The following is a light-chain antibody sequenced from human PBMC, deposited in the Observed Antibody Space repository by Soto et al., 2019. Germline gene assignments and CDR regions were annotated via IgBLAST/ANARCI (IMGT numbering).Light chain of an antibody. CDR1: ISVFGGYNY. CDR3: TSYTDTSVYV. J-gene: IGLJ1*01. V-gene: IGLV2-14*01. CDR2: EVT. Sequence: QSVLTQPASVSGSPGQSISISCTGTISVFGGYNYVSWYQQHPGKTPKLLIYEVTNRPSGVSSRFSASKSGNTASLTIPGLQAEDEADYYCTSYTDTSVYVFGTGTKVTVL.